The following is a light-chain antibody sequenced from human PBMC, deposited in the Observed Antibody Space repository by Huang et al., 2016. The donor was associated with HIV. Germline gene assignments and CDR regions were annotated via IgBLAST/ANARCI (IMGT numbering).Light chain of an antibody. Sequence: EIVLTHSPGTLSLSPGERATLSCRASQSVSSNYLAWYQQKPGQAPRLLIYGASSRATGIPERFSGNGSGTDFTLTISRLEPEDFAVYYCQQYDTSPTFGQGTKVEIK. CDR2: GAS. CDR1: QSVSSNY. V-gene: IGKV3-20*01. J-gene: IGKJ1*01. CDR3: QQYDTSPT.